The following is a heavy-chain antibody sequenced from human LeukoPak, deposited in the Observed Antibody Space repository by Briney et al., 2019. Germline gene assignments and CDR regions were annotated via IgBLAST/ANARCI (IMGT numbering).Heavy chain of an antibody. V-gene: IGHV3-21*01. CDR2: ISSSSSYI. D-gene: IGHD6-13*01. J-gene: IGHJ4*02. Sequence: GGSLRLSCAASGFTFSSYSMNWVRQAPGKGLEWVSSISSSSSYIYYADSVKGRFTISRDNAKNSLYLQMNSLRAEDTAVYYCARDPGFVSSWYGRTETTDYWGQGTLVTVSS. CDR1: GFTFSSYS. CDR3: ARDPGFVSSWYGRTETTDY.